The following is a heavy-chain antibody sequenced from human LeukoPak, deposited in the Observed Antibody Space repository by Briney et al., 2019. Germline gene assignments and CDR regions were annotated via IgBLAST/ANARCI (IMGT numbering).Heavy chain of an antibody. J-gene: IGHJ6*03. CDR2: ITTSSTYT. CDR1: GFTFSSYN. Sequence: GGSLRLSCAASGFTFSSYNMNWVRQAPGKGLEWVSSITTSSTYTFYADSVKGRFTISRDNAKNSLYLQMNSLRAEDTAVYYCAREESYYDFYYYYYMDVWGKGTTVTVSS. CDR3: AREESYYDFYYYYYMDV. D-gene: IGHD1-26*01. V-gene: IGHV3-21*01.